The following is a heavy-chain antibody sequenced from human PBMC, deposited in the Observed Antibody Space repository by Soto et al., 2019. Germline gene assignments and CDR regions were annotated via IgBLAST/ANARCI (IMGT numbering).Heavy chain of an antibody. V-gene: IGHV3-23*01. Sequence: GGSLRLSCAASGFTFSNYAMNWVRQAPGKGLEWVSTVSGGGGTTNYADSVKGRFTISRDNSKNTLYLQMNSLRAEDTAVYFCAKTPVRTLTSIYYWGQGTLVTVSS. CDR3: AKTPVRTLTSIYY. J-gene: IGHJ4*02. CDR1: GFTFSNYA. D-gene: IGHD7-27*01. CDR2: VSGGGGTT.